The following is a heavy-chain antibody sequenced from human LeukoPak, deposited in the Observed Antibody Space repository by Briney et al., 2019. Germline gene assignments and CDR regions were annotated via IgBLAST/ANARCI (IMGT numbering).Heavy chain of an antibody. Sequence: SETLSLTCIVSGGSISTYYWSWIRQPPGKGLEWIGYIYYSGSTNYNPSLKSRVTISADTSKNQFSLELTSVTAADTAVYYCARNYHNSGSYYYFDYWGQGTLVTVSS. V-gene: IGHV4-59*12. J-gene: IGHJ4*02. D-gene: IGHD1-26*01. CDR2: IYYSGST. CDR1: GGSISTYY. CDR3: ARNYHNSGSYYYFDY.